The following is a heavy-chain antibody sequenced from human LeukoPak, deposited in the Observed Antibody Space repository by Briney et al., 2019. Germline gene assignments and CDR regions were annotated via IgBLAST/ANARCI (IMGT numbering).Heavy chain of an antibody. D-gene: IGHD3-22*01. CDR2: IYSGGSI. Sequence: HPGGSLRLSCAASGFTVSSSYMSWVRQTPRKGLEWVSVIYSGGSIYYADSVKGRFIISRDNSNNTLYLQMSNLRAEDTAVYYCARDHRGSAYYGYWGQGTLVTVSP. V-gene: IGHV3-53*01. J-gene: IGHJ4*02. CDR3: ARDHRGSAYYGY. CDR1: GFTVSSSY.